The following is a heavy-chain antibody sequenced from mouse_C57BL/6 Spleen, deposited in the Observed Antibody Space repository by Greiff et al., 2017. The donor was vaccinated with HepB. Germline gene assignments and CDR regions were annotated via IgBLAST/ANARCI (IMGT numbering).Heavy chain of an antibody. V-gene: IGHV5-16*01. J-gene: IGHJ2*01. CDR1: GFTFSDYY. CDR2: INYDGSST. Sequence: EVQRVESEGGLVQPGSSMKLSCTASGFTFSDYYMAWVRQVPEKGLEWVANINYDGSSTYYLDSLKSRFIISRDNAKNILYLQMSSLKSEDTATYYCAKINDGYYGGWGQGTTLTVSS. D-gene: IGHD2-3*01. CDR3: AKINDGYYGG.